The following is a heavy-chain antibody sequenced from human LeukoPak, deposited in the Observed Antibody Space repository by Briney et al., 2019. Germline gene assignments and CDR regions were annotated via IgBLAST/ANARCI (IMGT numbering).Heavy chain of an antibody. CDR2: IYTSGST. CDR1: GGSISSGSYY. Sequence: PSETLSLTCTVSGGSISSGSYYWRWIRQPAGKGLEWIGRIYTSGSTNYNPSLKSRVTISVDTSKNQFSLKLSSVTAADTAVYYCARDSTGDWYFDYWGQGTLVTVSS. D-gene: IGHD7-27*01. V-gene: IGHV4-61*02. J-gene: IGHJ4*02. CDR3: ARDSTGDWYFDY.